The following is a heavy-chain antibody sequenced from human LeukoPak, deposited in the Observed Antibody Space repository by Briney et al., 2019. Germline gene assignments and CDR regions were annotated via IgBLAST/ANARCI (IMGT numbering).Heavy chain of an antibody. CDR2: INHSGST. CDR3: ASLATNRYYYYGMDV. Sequence: SETLSLTCAVYGGSFSGYYWSWIRQPPGKGLEWIGEINHSGSTNYNPSLKSRVTISVDRSKNQFSLKLSSVTAADTAVYYCASLATNRYYYYGMDVWGQGTTVTVSS. CDR1: GGSFSGYY. V-gene: IGHV4-34*01. D-gene: IGHD5-24*01. J-gene: IGHJ6*02.